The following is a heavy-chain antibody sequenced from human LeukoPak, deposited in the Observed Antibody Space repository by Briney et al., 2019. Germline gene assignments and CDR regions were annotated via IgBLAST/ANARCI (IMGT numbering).Heavy chain of an antibody. CDR2: ISYDGGNI. J-gene: IGHJ3*02. CDR1: GFIFSSYG. D-gene: IGHD2-15*01. Sequence: GGSLRLSCAASGFIFSSYGMHWVRQAPGKGLEWVAVISYDGGNISYTDSVKGRFTISRDNSKNTLYLQMNSLRAEDTAVYYCAKRGYCRGGTCLSHDAFDIWGQGTMVTVSS. V-gene: IGHV3-30*18. CDR3: AKRGYCRGGTCLSHDAFDI.